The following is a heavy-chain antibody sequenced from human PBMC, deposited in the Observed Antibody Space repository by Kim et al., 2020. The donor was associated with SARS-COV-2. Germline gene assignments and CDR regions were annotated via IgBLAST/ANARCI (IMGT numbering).Heavy chain of an antibody. J-gene: IGHJ4*02. V-gene: IGHV3-30*18. D-gene: IGHD3-10*01. CDR3: AKVGASGYYFDY. CDR1: GFTFRTLS. Sequence: GSLRLSCAASGFTFRTLSMHWVRQAPGKGLEWVAVISYDGSDKNYADSVKGRFTISRDNSKNTLYLQMNSLRAEDTAVYYCAKVGASGYYFDYWGQGAL. CDR2: ISYDGSDK.